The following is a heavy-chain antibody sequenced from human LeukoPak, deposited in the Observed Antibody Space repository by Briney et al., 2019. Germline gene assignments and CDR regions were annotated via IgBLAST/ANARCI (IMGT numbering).Heavy chain of an antibody. D-gene: IGHD3-10*01. CDR1: GGSISSYY. J-gene: IGHJ5*02. CDR3: ARVVRGGWLRGWFDP. V-gene: IGHV4-59*01. Sequence: SETLSLTCTVSGGSISSYYWSWIRQPPGKGLEWIGYIYYSGSTNYNPSLESRVTISVDTSKNQFSLKLSSVTAADTAVYYCARVVRGGWLRGWFDPWGQGTLVTVSS. CDR2: IYYSGST.